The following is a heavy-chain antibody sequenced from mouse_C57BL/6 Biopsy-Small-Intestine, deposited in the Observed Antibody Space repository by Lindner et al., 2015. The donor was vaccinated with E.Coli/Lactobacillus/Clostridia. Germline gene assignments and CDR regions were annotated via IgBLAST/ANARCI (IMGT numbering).Heavy chain of an antibody. Sequence: VQLQESGAELVRPGASVKLSCTASGFNIKDYYMHWVKQRPEQGLEWIGRIDPEDGDTEYAPKFQGKATLTADTSSNTAYLHLSSLTSEDTAVYYCAPYYYGFAYWGQGTLVTVSA. V-gene: IGHV14-1*01. CDR3: APYYYGFAY. J-gene: IGHJ3*01. CDR2: IDPEDGDT. CDR1: GFNIKDYY. D-gene: IGHD1-1*01.